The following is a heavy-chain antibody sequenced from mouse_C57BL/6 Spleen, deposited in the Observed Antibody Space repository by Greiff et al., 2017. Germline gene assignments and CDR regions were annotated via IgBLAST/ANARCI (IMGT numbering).Heavy chain of an antibody. CDR1: GYTFTSYW. V-gene: IGHV1-52*01. CDR2: IDPSDSET. CDR3: AREDDGSHFDY. D-gene: IGHD1-1*01. J-gene: IGHJ2*01. Sequence: VKLMESGAELVRPGSSVKLSCKASGYTFTSYWMHWVKQRPIQGLEWIGNIDPSDSETHYNQKFKDKATLTVDKSSSTAYMQLSSLTSEDSAVYYCAREDDGSHFDYWGQGTTLTVSS.